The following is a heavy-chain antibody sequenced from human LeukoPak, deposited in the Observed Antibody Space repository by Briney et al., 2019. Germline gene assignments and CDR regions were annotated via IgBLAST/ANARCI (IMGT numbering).Heavy chain of an antibody. CDR2: ISGSGGSK. V-gene: IGHV3-23*01. D-gene: IGHD5-24*01. CDR3: AKLGGEMATIEHAFDI. J-gene: IGHJ3*02. Sequence: GGSLRLSCAASVFTFSSYAMSWVRQAPGRGLEGVSAISGSGGSKYYAESVKGRFTISRDNSKNTLYLQMNSLRAEDTAVYYCAKLGGEMATIEHAFDIWGKGTMVTVSS. CDR1: VFTFSSYA.